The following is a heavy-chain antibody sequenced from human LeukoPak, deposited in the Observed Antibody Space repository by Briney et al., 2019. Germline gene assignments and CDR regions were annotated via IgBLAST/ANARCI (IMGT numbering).Heavy chain of an antibody. CDR1: GCTLSSHA. CDR2: ILNDGGET. J-gene: IGHJ4*02. V-gene: IGHV3-30-3*01. D-gene: IGHD3-9*01. CDR3: TREFGRQSDILD. Sequence: GRSLRLSCAASGCTLSSHAMHWVRQAPGKGLEWTAVILNDGGETIYADSVKGRFTISGDNSKNTLYLQMNSLRIEDTAVYYCTREFGRQSDILDWGQGTLVTVSS.